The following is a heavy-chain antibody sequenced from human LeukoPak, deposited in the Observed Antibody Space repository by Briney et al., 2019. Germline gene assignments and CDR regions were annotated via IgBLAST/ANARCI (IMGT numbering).Heavy chain of an antibody. CDR3: ARSGVLLYSEFDY. CDR1: GYTLTELS. D-gene: IGHD3-10*02. J-gene: IGHJ4*02. CDR2: INPNGGST. V-gene: IGHV1-46*01. Sequence: ASVKVSCTVSGYTLTELSMHWVRQAPGQGLEWMGLINPNGGSTSFAQKFQGRVTMTRDTSTSTVYMELSSLTSEDTAVYYCARSGVLLYSEFDYWGQGTLVTVSS.